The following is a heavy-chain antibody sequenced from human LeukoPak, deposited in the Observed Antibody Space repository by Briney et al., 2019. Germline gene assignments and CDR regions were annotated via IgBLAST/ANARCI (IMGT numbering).Heavy chain of an antibody. CDR3: AKGSDYDYYYYMDV. Sequence: GGSLRLSCAASGFTFSSYSMNWVRQAPGKGLEWVSSISSSSSYIYYADSVKGRFTISRDNAKNSLYLQMNSLRAEDTAVYYCAKGSDYDYYYYMDVWGKGTTVTISS. D-gene: IGHD6-19*01. CDR1: GFTFSSYS. V-gene: IGHV3-21*01. CDR2: ISSSSSYI. J-gene: IGHJ6*03.